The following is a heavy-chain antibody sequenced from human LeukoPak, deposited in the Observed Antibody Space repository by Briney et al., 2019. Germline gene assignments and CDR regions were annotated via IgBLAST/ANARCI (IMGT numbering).Heavy chain of an antibody. CDR2: IGNTGRTI. Sequence: PGGSLRLYCAASGFRFSSYEMNWVRQAPGSGLEWVSYIGNTGRTIYYVDSVKGRFTVSRDNAKNSLYLQMNSLRAEDTAIYYCVRGDRYFFDYWGQGTLVTVSS. V-gene: IGHV3-48*03. CDR3: VRGDRYFFDY. CDR1: GFRFSSYE. J-gene: IGHJ4*02. D-gene: IGHD1-14*01.